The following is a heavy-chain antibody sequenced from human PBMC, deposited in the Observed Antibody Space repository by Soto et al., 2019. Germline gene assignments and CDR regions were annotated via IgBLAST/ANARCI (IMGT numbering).Heavy chain of an antibody. CDR3: ATGTEYSRSSAYYYYAMDV. D-gene: IGHD6-6*01. CDR1: GFTFGNYA. V-gene: IGHV3-23*01. J-gene: IGHJ6*02. CDR2: ISAGGGAT. Sequence: EVQLLESGGGLVQPGGSLRLTCAASGFTFGNYAMSWVRQAPGKGLEWVSAISAGGGATYYADSVKGRFTISRDNSKNMLYLQMNSLRAEDTAVYYCATGTEYSRSSAYYYYAMDVCSQGTTVTVSS.